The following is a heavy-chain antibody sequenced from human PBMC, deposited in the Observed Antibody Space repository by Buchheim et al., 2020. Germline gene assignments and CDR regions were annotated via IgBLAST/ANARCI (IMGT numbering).Heavy chain of an antibody. J-gene: IGHJ4*02. Sequence: EVQLLESGGGLVQPGGSLRLSCAASGFIFSSYVMGWVRQAPGKGLEWVSAISDSGGSTYYADSVKGRFTISRDNSRNALYVQLNSLRGEDTSVYFCAKGTGGPPFFFDYWGQGTL. CDR3: AKGTGGPPFFFDY. D-gene: IGHD1-1*01. CDR2: ISDSGGST. CDR1: GFIFSSYV. V-gene: IGHV3-23*01.